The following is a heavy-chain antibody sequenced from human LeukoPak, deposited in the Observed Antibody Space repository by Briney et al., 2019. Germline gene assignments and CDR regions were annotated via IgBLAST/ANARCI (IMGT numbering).Heavy chain of an antibody. CDR2: IIPIFGTA. D-gene: IGHD1-26*01. J-gene: IGHJ3*02. CDR1: GGTFSSYA. CDR3: ARGSVVGAPDDAFDI. V-gene: IGHV1-69*05. Sequence: GASVKVSCKASGGTFSSYAISWVRQAPGQGLEWMGGIIPIFGTANYAQKFQGRVTITTDESTSTAYMELSSLRSEDTAVYYCARGSVVGAPDDAFDIWGQGTMVTVS.